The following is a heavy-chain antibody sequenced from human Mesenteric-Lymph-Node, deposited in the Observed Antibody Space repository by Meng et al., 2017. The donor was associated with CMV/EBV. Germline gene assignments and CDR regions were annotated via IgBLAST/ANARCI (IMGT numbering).Heavy chain of an antibody. CDR2: IYYGGST. Sequence: SETLSLTCNVSGGSISSGDYYWNWIRQPPGGGLEWIGYIYYGGSTYYNPSLKSRVTISQDTSKNQFSLKLNSVTAADTAVYFCARDLLPAGIPFYGLDVWGQGTTVTVSS. CDR1: GGSISSGDYY. J-gene: IGHJ6*02. CDR3: ARDLLPAGIPFYGLDV. V-gene: IGHV4-30-4*01. D-gene: IGHD2-2*01.